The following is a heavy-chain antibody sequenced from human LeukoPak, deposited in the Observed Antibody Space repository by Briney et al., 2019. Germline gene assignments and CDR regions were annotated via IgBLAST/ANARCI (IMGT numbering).Heavy chain of an antibody. V-gene: IGHV3-33*08. CDR2: IWYDGSKN. D-gene: IGHD2-2*02. Sequence: GRSLRLSCEASGLTFRNYGIHWVRQAPGKGLECVAIIWYDGSKNYYADSVKGRFTISRDNFNNTLYLQMNSLRAEDTALYYCARAPYTTGRSFYFDSWGQGTLVTVSS. J-gene: IGHJ4*02. CDR3: ARAPYTTGRSFYFDS. CDR1: GLTFRNYG.